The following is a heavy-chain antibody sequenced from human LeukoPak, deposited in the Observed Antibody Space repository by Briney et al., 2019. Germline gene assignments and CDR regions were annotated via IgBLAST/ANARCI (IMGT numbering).Heavy chain of an antibody. CDR1: GGSISSSGYY. D-gene: IGHD3-22*01. J-gene: IGHJ4*02. CDR2: IYYSGST. Sequence: KTSETLSLTCTVSGGSISSSGYYWGWIRQPPGKGLEWIGTIYYSGSTNYNPSLKSRVTISADMSKNQFSLTVTSVTAADTALYYCARPATSGTYYSAFDYWGQGTLVAVSS. CDR3: ARPATSGTYYSAFDY. V-gene: IGHV4-39*01.